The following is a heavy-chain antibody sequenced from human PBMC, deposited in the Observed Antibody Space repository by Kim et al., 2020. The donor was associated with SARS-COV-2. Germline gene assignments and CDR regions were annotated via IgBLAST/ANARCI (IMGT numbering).Heavy chain of an antibody. D-gene: IGHD3-10*01. J-gene: IGHJ6*01. CDR3: ARPEDYGSGSPTFYYYG. CDR1: GFTFSSYS. V-gene: IGHV3-48*02. CDR2: ISSSSSTI. Sequence: GGSLRLSCAASGFTFSSYSMNWVRQAPGKGLEWVSYISSSSSTIYYADSAKGRFTISSDNAKTSLYPQMNSLRDEATAVYYCARPEDYGSGSPTFYYYG.